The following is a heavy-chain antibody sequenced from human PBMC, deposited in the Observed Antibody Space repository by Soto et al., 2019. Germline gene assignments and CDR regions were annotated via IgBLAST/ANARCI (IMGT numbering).Heavy chain of an antibody. CDR2: ISYDGSNK. Sequence: QVQLVESGGGVVQPGRSLRLSCAASGFTFSSYAMHWVRQAPGKGLEWVAVISYDGSNKYYADSVKGRFTISRDNSKNTLYLQMNSLRAEDTAVYYCARDPLAVAGTAADYWGQGTLVTVSS. V-gene: IGHV3-30-3*01. CDR3: ARDPLAVAGTAADY. J-gene: IGHJ4*02. CDR1: GFTFSSYA. D-gene: IGHD6-19*01.